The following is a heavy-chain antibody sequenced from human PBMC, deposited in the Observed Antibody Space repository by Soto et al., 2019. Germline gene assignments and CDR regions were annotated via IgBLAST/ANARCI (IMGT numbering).Heavy chain of an antibody. J-gene: IGHJ5*02. D-gene: IGHD6-19*01. CDR1: GFTFSSSA. Sequence: SVKVSCKASGFTFSSSAVQWVRQARGQPLEWIGWIALGNGNTNYAQKFQQRVTITRDMSTSTAYMEVRSLTYEDTAVYYCATRIGNIGWYWLDTWGQGTLVTVSS. CDR2: IALGNGNT. V-gene: IGHV1-58*01. CDR3: ATRIGNIGWYWLDT.